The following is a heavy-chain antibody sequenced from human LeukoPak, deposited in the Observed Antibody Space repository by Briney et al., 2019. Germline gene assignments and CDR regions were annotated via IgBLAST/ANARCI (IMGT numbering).Heavy chain of an antibody. V-gene: IGHV2-70*11. CDR3: ARTVASTVTTTLWLFDH. CDR2: IDWDDDK. D-gene: IGHD4-17*01. Sequence: SGPALVKPTQTLTLTFTFSGFSLSTRGMCVSWIRQSPGKALEWLARIDWDDDKYYSTSLITRLTISKDTSENQVILTMTNMDPVDTATYYCARTVASTVTTTLWLFDHWGQGTLVIVSS. J-gene: IGHJ4*02. CDR1: GFSLSTRGMC.